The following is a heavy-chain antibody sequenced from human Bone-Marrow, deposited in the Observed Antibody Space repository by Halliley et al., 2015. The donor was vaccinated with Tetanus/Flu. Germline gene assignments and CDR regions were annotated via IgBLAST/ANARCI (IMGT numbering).Heavy chain of an antibody. D-gene: IGHD3-3*01. CDR3: ARGCGGGGNWFLDH. CDR1: GLTFSNYN. V-gene: IGHV3-21*01. CDR2: ISTMSSYI. J-gene: IGHJ4*02. Sequence: SLRLSCAASGLTFSNYNMMWVRQAPGQGLEWVSSISTMSSYINYADSVRGRFTVSRDNAKNSLYLQMNSLSAGDTAVYFCARGCGGGGNWFLDHWGRGTLVTVSS.